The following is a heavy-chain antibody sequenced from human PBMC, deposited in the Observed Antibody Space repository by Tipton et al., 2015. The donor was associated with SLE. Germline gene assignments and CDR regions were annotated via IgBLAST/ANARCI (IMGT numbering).Heavy chain of an antibody. V-gene: IGHV4-59*01. CDR1: GGSISSYY. Sequence: LRLSCTVSGGSISSYYWSWIRQPPGKGLEWIGYIYYSGSTNYNPSLKSRVTISVDTSKNQFSLKLSSVTAADTAVYYCAGCLYFDCMDVWGKGTTVTVSS. J-gene: IGHJ6*03. CDR3: AGCLYFDCMDV. D-gene: IGHD2-8*01. CDR2: IYYSGST.